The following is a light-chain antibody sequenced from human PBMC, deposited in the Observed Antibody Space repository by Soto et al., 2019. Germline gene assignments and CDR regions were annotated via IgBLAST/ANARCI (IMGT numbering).Light chain of an antibody. CDR3: NSYTSSSTLV. J-gene: IGLJ2*01. V-gene: IGLV2-14*03. Sequence: QSVLTQPASVSGSPGQSITISCTGTSSDVGGYNFVSWYQQHPGKAPKLMLYNVYDRPSGISHRFSGSRSGNTASLTISGLQAEDEARYYCNSYTSSSTLVFGGGTKLTVL. CDR1: SSDVGGYNF. CDR2: NVY.